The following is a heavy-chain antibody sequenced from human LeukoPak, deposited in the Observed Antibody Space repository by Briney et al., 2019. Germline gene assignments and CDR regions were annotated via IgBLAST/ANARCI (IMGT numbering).Heavy chain of an antibody. CDR1: GYTFTGYY. Sequence: GASVKVSCKAAGYTFTGYYMHWVRQAPGQGLELMGWINPNSGGTNYAQKFEVRVTMTRDTSISTAYMELSRLRSYDTAVYYCERVGSVAAASSAGVYCGWGHVALVT. V-gene: IGHV1-2*02. CDR2: INPNSGGT. J-gene: IGHJ4*03. D-gene: IGHD6-25*01. CDR3: ERVGSVAAASSAGVYCG.